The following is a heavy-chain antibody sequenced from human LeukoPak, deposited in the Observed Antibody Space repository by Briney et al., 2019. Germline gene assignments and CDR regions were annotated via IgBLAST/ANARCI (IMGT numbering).Heavy chain of an antibody. CDR2: INSDGSST. CDR1: GFTFSSIA. J-gene: IGHJ4*02. V-gene: IGHV3-74*01. CDR3: ARDLPGSFDY. Sequence: GGSLRLSCAASGFTFSSIAMSWVRQAPGKGLVWVSRINSDGSSTSNADSVKGRFTISRDNAKNTLYLQMNSLTAEDTAVYYCARDLPGSFDYWGQGTLVTVSS.